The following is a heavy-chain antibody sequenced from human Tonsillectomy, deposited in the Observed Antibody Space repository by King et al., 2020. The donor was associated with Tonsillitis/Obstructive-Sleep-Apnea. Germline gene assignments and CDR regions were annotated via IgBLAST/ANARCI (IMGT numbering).Heavy chain of an antibody. J-gene: IGHJ4*02. CDR2: IYPDDSHT. V-gene: IGHV5-51*03. CDR3: ARRPLLSVTGPFDY. CDR1: GDTFSNYW. Sequence: VQLVESGAEGKKPGEPLKISCKGSGDTFSNYWIVWVRQMPGKGLEWMGIIYPDDSHTRYSPSFRGQVTISADKSINTAYLQWSSLKASDTAMYYCARRPLLSVTGPFDYWGQGTLVTVSS. D-gene: IGHD6-19*01.